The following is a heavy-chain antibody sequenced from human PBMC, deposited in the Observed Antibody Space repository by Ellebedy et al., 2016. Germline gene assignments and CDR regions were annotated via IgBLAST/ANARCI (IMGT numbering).Heavy chain of an antibody. D-gene: IGHD5-12*01. CDR2: INSDGTSI. CDR3: GRAWGHNSGYTPSFLDY. J-gene: IGHJ4*02. Sequence: GESLKISCAASGFTFSTSWMHWVRRAPGKGLVWVSRINSDGTSISYADSVKGRFTISRDNAKNTLYLQMNSLRAEDTGIFYCGRAWGHNSGYTPSFLDYWGQGTLVTVSS. CDR1: GFTFSTSW. V-gene: IGHV3-74*01.